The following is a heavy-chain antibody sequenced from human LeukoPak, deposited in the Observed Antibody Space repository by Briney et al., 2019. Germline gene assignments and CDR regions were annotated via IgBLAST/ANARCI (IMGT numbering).Heavy chain of an antibody. CDR2: ISGSGSSA. J-gene: IGHJ4*02. CDR3: AKGREPYGDSRFDY. CDR1: GFTFTSYW. Sequence: GGSLRLSCAASGFTFTSYWMSWVRQAPGKRLEWVSTISGSGSSAYYADSVKGRFTISRDNSENTLYLQMNSLRVEDTAVYYCAKGREPYGDSRFDYWGQGTLVTVSS. V-gene: IGHV3-23*01. D-gene: IGHD4-17*01.